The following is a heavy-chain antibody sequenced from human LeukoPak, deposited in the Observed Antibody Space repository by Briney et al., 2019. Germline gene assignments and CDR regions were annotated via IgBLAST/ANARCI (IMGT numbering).Heavy chain of an antibody. V-gene: IGHV4-59*08. D-gene: IGHD6-25*01. J-gene: IGHJ3*02. CDR1: GGSISSYY. CDR3: ARSAIDAFDI. Sequence: SETLSPTCTVSGGSISSYYWSWIRQPPGKGLECIGYVYNSGSTNYNPSLKSRVSISVDTSKNQFSLKLSSVTAADTAVCYCARSAIDAFDIWGQGTMVTVSS. CDR2: VYNSGST.